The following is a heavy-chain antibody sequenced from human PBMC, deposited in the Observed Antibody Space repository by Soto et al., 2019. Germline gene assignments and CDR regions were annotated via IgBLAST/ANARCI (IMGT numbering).Heavy chain of an antibody. CDR1: GFAFSSYG. CDR3: AGDRGAAAFDI. V-gene: IGHV3-33*01. CDR2: IWNDGSNK. J-gene: IGHJ3*02. D-gene: IGHD3-10*01. Sequence: QVQLVESGGGVVQPGRSLRLSCVASGFAFSSYGMHWVRQAPGKGLEWVAVIWNDGSNKLYADSVKGRFTISRDNFRSTLYLEMDRLRGEDTAIYYCAGDRGAAAFDIWGQGTMVTVSS.